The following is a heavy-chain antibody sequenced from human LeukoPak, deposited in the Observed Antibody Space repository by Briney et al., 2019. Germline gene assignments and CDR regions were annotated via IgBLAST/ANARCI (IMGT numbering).Heavy chain of an antibody. CDR2: INAGNGNT. Sequence: ASVKVSCKASGYTFTTYAMHWVRQAPGQRLEWMGWINAGNGNTKYSQKFQGRVTITRDTSASTAYMELSSLRPEDTAVYYCARPPVMVTFFDSWGKGTLVPVPS. CDR1: GYTFTTYA. J-gene: IGHJ4*02. V-gene: IGHV1-3*01. CDR3: ARPPVMVTFFDS. D-gene: IGHD3-16*01.